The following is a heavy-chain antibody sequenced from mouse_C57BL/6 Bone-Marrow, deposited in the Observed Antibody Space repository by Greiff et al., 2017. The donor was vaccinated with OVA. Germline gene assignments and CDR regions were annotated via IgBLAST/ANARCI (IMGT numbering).Heavy chain of an antibody. CDR2: IWSGGST. J-gene: IGHJ4*01. V-gene: IGHV2-2*01. CDR3: ARNYWDPGYYYAMDY. Sequence: VQLVESGPGLVQPSQSLSITCTVSGFSLTSYGVHWVRQSPGKGLEWLGVIWSGGSTDSNAAFISRLSISKDNSKGQVFFKMNSLQADDTAIYYCARNYWDPGYYYAMDYWGQGTSVTVSS. CDR1: GFSLTSYG. D-gene: IGHD4-1*01.